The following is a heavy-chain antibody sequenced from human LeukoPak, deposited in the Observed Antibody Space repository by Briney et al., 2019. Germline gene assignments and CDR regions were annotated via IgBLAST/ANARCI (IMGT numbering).Heavy chain of an antibody. D-gene: IGHD2-15*01. CDR2: VYYSGST. V-gene: IGHV4-59*02. J-gene: IGHJ4*02. Sequence: WETLSLMCVVSGGSVSGYYWGWIRQPPGRGLEWIGYVYYSGSTNYNPSFKSRITISVDTSRNQFSLQLSSVTAADTAVYYCARIHRYCSGGACYVLDNWGQGTLVAVSS. CDR3: ARIHRYCSGGACYVLDN. CDR1: GGSVSGYY.